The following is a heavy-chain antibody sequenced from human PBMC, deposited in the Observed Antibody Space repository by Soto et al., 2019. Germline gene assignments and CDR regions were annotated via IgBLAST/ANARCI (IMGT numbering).Heavy chain of an antibody. J-gene: IGHJ2*01. D-gene: IGHD3-16*01. Sequence: EMQLVESVGRLVQPGGSLRLSCAASGFIFSDQYMDWVRQATGKGLEWVGRIRKKVNSYTTEYAASVKGRFTVSRDDSKNSLYLHMNSLKTEDTAVYYCARDLGGAPYVDLWGRGTLVTVSS. CDR2: IRKKVNSYTT. CDR3: ARDLGGAPYVDL. CDR1: GFIFSDQY. V-gene: IGHV3-72*01.